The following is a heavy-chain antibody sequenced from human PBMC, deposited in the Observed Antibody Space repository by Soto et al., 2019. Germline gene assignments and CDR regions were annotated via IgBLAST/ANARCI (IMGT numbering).Heavy chain of an antibody. D-gene: IGHD4-17*01. V-gene: IGHV1-69*05. J-gene: IGHJ4*02. CDR2: INPICGRT. CDR1: GGTFSSYA. CDR3: ARIHDYGDYDAVDY. Sequence: GASVKVSCKASGGTFSSYAISWVRQAPGQGLEWMGGINPICGRTNYAQKFQGRVTMTRDKSTSTVYMELSSLRSEDTAVYYCARIHDYGDYDAVDYWGQGTLVTVSS.